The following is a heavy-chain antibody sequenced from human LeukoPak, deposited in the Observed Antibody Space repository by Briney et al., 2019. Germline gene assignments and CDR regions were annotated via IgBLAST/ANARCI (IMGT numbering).Heavy chain of an antibody. CDR2: IFHSGST. CDR1: GGSISSSNW. CDR3: ASVDGYYYDSSGYYLFDH. V-gene: IGHV4-4*02. D-gene: IGHD3-22*01. Sequence: SETLSLTCAVSGGSISSSNWWSWVRQPPGKGLEWIGEIFHSGSTNYNPSLKSRITISVDKSKNQFSLKLSSVTAADTAVYYCASVDGYYYDSSGYYLFDHWGQGTLVTVSS. J-gene: IGHJ4*02.